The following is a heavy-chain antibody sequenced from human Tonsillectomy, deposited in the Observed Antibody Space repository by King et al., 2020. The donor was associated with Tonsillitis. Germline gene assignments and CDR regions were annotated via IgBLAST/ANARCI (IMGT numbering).Heavy chain of an antibody. D-gene: IGHD6-19*01. CDR3: AKVAGQWLVLGGYFYY. V-gene: IGHV3-23*04. CDR2: ISGSGGST. Sequence: DVQLVESGGGLVQPGGSLRLSCAASGFTFSSYAMSWVRQAPGKGLEWVSAISGSGGSTYYADSVKGQFTISRDNSKNTLYLQMNSLRAEETAVYYFAKVAGQWLVLGGYFYYCGQGTLVTVSS. CDR1: GFTFSSYA. J-gene: IGHJ4*02.